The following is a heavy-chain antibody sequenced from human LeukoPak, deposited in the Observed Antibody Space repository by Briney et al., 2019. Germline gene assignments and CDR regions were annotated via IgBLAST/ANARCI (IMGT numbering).Heavy chain of an antibody. V-gene: IGHV3-30-3*01. D-gene: IGHD6-13*01. CDR1: GFTFSSYA. J-gene: IGHJ4*02. Sequence: GRSLRLSCAASGFTFSSYAMHWVRQAPGKGLEWVAVISYDGSNKYYADSVKGRFTISRDNSKNTLYLQMNSLRVEDTAVYYCARAPRTAANFDYWGQGTLVTVSS. CDR3: ARAPRTAANFDY. CDR2: ISYDGSNK.